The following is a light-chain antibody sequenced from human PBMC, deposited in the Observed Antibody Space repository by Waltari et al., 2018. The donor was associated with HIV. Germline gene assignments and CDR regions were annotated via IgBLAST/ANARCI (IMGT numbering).Light chain of an antibody. CDR3: QAWDSSTVI. J-gene: IGLJ2*01. CDR2: QDR. CDR1: KLGEKY. Sequence: SYELPPPPPVSVSPGQTASITCSGEKLGEKYACWYQQKPGQSPVVVIYQDRKRPSGIPERISGANSGNTATLTINGTQAMDEADYYCQAWDSSTVIFGGGTRLTVL. V-gene: IGLV3-1*01.